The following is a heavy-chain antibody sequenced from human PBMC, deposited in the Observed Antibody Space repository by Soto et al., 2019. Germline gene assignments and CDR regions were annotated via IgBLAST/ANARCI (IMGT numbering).Heavy chain of an antibody. V-gene: IGHV3-23*01. J-gene: IGHJ5*02. Sequence: PGGSLRLSCAASGFTFSSYAMSWVRQAPGKGLEWVSAISGSGGSTYYADSVKGRFTISRDNSKNTLYLQMNSLRAEDTAVYYCAKGVLGVVIIDWFDPWGQGTLVTVSS. CDR2: ISGSGGST. CDR1: GFTFSSYA. D-gene: IGHD3-3*01. CDR3: AKGVLGVVIIDWFDP.